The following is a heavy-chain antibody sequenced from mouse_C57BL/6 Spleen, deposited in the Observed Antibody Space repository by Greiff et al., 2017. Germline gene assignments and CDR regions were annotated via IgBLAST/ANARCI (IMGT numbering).Heavy chain of an antibody. V-gene: IGHV5-6*01. J-gene: IGHJ4*01. CDR1: GFTFSSYG. D-gene: IGHD1-1*01. Sequence: EVHLVESGGDLVKPGGSLKLSCAASGFTFSSYGMSWVRQTPDKRLEWVATISSGGSYTYYPDSVKGRFTISRDNAKNTLYLQMSSLKSEDTAMYYCARQYGNAMDYWGQGTSVTVSS. CDR3: ARQYGNAMDY. CDR2: ISSGGSYT.